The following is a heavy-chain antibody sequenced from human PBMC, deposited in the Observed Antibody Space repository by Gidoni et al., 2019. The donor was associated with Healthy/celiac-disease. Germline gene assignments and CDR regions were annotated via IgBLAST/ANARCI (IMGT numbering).Heavy chain of an antibody. V-gene: IGHV3-33*01. J-gene: IGHJ4*02. CDR3: ARGLRDYDSSGYSLDY. D-gene: IGHD3-22*01. Sequence: QAPGKGLEWVAVIWYDGSNKYYADSVKGRFTISRDNSKNTLYLQMNSLRAEDTAVYYCARGLRDYDSSGYSLDYWGQGTLVTVSS. CDR2: IWYDGSNK.